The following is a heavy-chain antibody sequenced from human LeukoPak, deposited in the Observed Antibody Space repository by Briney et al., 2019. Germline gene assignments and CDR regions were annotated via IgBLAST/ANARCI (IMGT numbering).Heavy chain of an antibody. V-gene: IGHV5-51*01. Sequence: GESLKISCKDSGYSFTNYWIGWVRQMRGKGLEWMGIIHSADSNTKYSPSFQGQVTNSADKSISTAYLQWSGLKASDTAMYYCAGARHGDYRWDYWGQGTLVTVSS. CDR1: GYSFTNYW. CDR3: AGARHGDYRWDY. D-gene: IGHD4-17*01. J-gene: IGHJ4*02. CDR2: IHSADSNT.